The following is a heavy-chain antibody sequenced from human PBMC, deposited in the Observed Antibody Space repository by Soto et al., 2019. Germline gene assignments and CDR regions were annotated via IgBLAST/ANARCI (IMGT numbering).Heavy chain of an antibody. V-gene: IGHV3-33*01. J-gene: IGHJ6*02. CDR1: GFTFSGYA. D-gene: IGHD6-19*01. CDR2: IWYDGSNK. Sequence: QVQLVESGGGVVQPGRSLRLSCAASGFTFSGYAMHWVRQAPGKGLEWVAVIWYDGSNKYYADAVKGRFTISRDNSKNTLYLQMNSLRAEDTAVYYCARLQLLVGGYYYGLDVWGQGTTVTVSS. CDR3: ARLQLLVGGYYYGLDV.